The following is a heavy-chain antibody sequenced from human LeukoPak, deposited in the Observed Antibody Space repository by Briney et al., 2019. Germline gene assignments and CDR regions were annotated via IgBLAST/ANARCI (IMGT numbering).Heavy chain of an antibody. CDR2: ISYDGSNK. D-gene: IGHD3-10*01. CDR1: GFTFSSYA. Sequence: PGGSLRLSCAASGFTFSSYAMHWVRQAPGKGLEWVAVISYDGSNKYYADSVKGRFTISRDNSKNTLYLQMNSLRAEDTAVYYCAKDTVRGVIIYYDYWGQGTLVTVSS. V-gene: IGHV3-30-3*01. CDR3: AKDTVRGVIIYYDY. J-gene: IGHJ4*02.